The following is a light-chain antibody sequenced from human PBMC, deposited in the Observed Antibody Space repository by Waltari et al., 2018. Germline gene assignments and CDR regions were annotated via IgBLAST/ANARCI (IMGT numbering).Light chain of an antibody. CDR2: DVS. Sequence: QSALTQPASVSGSPGQSITISCTGPSSDVGGSTYVSWYQQHPGKAPKLMIYDVSKRPSGVSNRFSGSKSGNTASPTISGLQAEDEADYYCCSYAGSSTLVFGGGTKLTVL. CDR3: CSYAGSSTLV. V-gene: IGLV2-23*02. J-gene: IGLJ2*01. CDR1: SSDVGGSTY.